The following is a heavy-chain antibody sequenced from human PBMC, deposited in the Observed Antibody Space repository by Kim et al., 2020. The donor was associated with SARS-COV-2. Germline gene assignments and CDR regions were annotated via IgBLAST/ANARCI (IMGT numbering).Heavy chain of an antibody. CDR2: IDHSGAT. V-gene: IGHV4-34*01. Sequence: SETLSLTCGVYGVSFSGYSWSWIRQPPGKGLEWIGEIDHSGATNYIPSLKSRVSMSVDTSKNQFSLKLNSVTAADTAVYYCARGGPYSAYDFDFWGQGTLVPVSS. CDR3: ARGGPYSAYDFDF. J-gene: IGHJ4*02. D-gene: IGHD5-12*01. CDR1: GVSFSGYS.